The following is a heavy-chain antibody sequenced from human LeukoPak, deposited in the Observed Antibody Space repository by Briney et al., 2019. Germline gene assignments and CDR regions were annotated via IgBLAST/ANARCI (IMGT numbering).Heavy chain of an antibody. Sequence: GGSLRLSCAASGFTFSSYWMSWVRQAPGKGLEWVANVNQFGSEKYYVDSVKGRFTISRDNAKTSLYLQMNSLRADDTAEYYCASSYYGFWNWGQGTLVTVSS. V-gene: IGHV3-7*01. CDR1: GFTFSSYW. D-gene: IGHD3-3*01. CDR2: VNQFGSEK. J-gene: IGHJ4*02. CDR3: ASSYYGFWN.